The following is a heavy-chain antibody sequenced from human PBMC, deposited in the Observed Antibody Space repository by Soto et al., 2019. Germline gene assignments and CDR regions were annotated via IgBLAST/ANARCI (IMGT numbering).Heavy chain of an antibody. CDR3: AKDRGHGSPVTGGLDV. CDR2: ISGSSNHI. CDR1: GFTFSSYN. V-gene: IGHV3-21*06. D-gene: IGHD6-19*01. Sequence: LRLSCAASGFTFSSYNMNWVRQAPGKGLEWVSSISGSSNHIFHADSVKGRFTISRDNAKNSLYLQMNSLRAEDTAVYYCAKDRGHGSPVTGGLDVWGQGTTVTVSS. J-gene: IGHJ6*02.